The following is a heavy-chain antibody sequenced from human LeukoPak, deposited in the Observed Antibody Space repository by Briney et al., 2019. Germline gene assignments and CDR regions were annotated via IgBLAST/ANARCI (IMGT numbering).Heavy chain of an antibody. Sequence: PGGSLRLSCAASGFTFSSYAMSWVRQAPGKGLEWVSAISGSGGSTYYADSVKGRFTISRDNSKNTLYLQVNSLRAEDTAVYYCAKDSHRQEYYYDSSGYRPLHYYYYHGMDVWGQGTTVTVSS. CDR2: ISGSGGST. D-gene: IGHD3-22*01. CDR1: GFTFSSYA. V-gene: IGHV3-23*01. J-gene: IGHJ6*02. CDR3: AKDSHRQEYYYDSSGYRPLHYYYYHGMDV.